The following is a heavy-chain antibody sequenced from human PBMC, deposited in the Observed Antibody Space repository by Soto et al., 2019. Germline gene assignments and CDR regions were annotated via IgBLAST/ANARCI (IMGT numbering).Heavy chain of an antibody. CDR2: IYYSGST. CDR3: ARHGGAGEDTALGAHDAFDI. J-gene: IGHJ3*02. V-gene: IGHV4-39*01. D-gene: IGHD5-18*01. Sequence: SETLSLTCTVSGGSISSSSYYWGWIRQPPGKGLEWIGSIYYSGSTYYNPSLKSRVTISVDTSKNQFSLRLSSVTAADTAVYYCARHGGAGEDTALGAHDAFDIWGQGTMVTVSS. CDR1: GGSISSSSYY.